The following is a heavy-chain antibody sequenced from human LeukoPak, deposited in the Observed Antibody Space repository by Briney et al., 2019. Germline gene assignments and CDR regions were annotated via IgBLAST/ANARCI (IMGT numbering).Heavy chain of an antibody. CDR1: GYSISSGYY. CDR2: IYHSGST. Sequence: SETLSLTCTVSGYSISSGYYWGWIRQPPGKGLEWIGSIYHSGSTYYNPSLKSRVTISVDTSKNQFSLKLSSVTAADTAVYYCARETYYDFWSHDYWGQGTLVTVSS. CDR3: ARETYYDFWSHDY. V-gene: IGHV4-38-2*02. D-gene: IGHD3-3*01. J-gene: IGHJ4*02.